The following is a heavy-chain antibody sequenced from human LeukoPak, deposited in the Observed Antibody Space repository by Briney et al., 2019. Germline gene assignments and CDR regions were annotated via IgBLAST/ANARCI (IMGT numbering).Heavy chain of an antibody. CDR3: ARGDWEWYYFDS. J-gene: IGHJ4*02. CDR1: GGSISSYY. D-gene: IGHD3/OR15-3a*01. CDR2: IYYSGST. V-gene: IGHV4-59*12. Sequence: SEIRSLTCTVSGGSISSYYWSWIRQPPGKGLEWIGYIYYSGSTYYNPSLKSRRTISVDTSKNQFSLKLSSVTAADSAVYYCARGDWEWYYFDSWGQGALVTVSS.